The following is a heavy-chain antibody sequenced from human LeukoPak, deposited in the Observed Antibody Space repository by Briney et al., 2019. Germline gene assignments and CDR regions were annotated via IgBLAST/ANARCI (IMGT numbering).Heavy chain of an antibody. CDR1: GGTFSSYV. J-gene: IGHJ3*02. Sequence: ASVKVSCTASGGTFSSYVISWVRQAPGQGLEWMGGFIPNFGIANYAQKFQGRVTTTADESTSTAYMELSSLRSEDTAVYYCARGADYGGAKIPLFAFYIWGEGRIVTVSS. CDR3: ARGADYGGAKIPLFAFYI. D-gene: IGHD4-23*01. CDR2: FIPNFGIA. V-gene: IGHV1-69*13.